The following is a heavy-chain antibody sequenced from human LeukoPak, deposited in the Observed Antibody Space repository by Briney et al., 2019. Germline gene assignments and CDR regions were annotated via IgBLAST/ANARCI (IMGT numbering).Heavy chain of an antibody. CDR2: INAGNGNT. CDR3: ARAQPYGDYDY. V-gene: IGHV1-3*01. CDR1: GYTFASYG. Sequence: GASVKVSCKASGYTFASYGISWVRQAPGQRLEWMGWINAGNGNTKYSQKFQGRVTITRDTSASTAYMELSSLRSEDTAVYYCARAQPYGDYDYWGQGTLVTVSS. J-gene: IGHJ4*02. D-gene: IGHD4-17*01.